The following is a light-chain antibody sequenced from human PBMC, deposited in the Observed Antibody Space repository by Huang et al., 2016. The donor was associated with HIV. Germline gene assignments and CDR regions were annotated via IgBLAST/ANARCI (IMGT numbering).Light chain of an antibody. CDR1: QSVGKY. V-gene: IGKV1-39*01. Sequence: DIQMTQSPSSLSASIGDRVTLTCRASQSVGKYLDWYQQKPGKAPKLLIYAASSLQSGVPSRFSGGGSGTDFTLTITSLQPEDFATYFCQQSFSTPWTFGQGTTVEI. J-gene: IGKJ1*01. CDR3: QQSFSTPWT. CDR2: AAS.